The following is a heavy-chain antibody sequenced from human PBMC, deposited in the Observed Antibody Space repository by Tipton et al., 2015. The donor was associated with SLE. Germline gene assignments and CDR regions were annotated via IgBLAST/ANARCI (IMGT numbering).Heavy chain of an antibody. CDR1: GYSFTNYD. V-gene: IGHV1-8*01. Sequence: QVQLVQSGAEGKKPGPSVKVSCKTYGYSFTNYDINWVRQATGQGLEWMGGINPYSANRGYAQKFQGRVTMTRNTTISTAYMELSSLRDEETAVYYCVRALRHHRNMDVWGKGTTVTVSS. CDR2: INPYSANR. CDR3: VRALRHHRNMDV. J-gene: IGHJ6*03.